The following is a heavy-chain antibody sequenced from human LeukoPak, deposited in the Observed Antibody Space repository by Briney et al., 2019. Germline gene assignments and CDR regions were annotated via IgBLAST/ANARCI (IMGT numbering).Heavy chain of an antibody. CDR2: ISSSGSTI. Sequence: GGSLRLSCAGSGFSISNYGMNWVRQAPGKGLEWVSYISSSGSTIYYADSVKGRFTISRDNAKNSLYLQMNSLRAEDTAVYYCARDGLAYCDGDCYSWGQGTLVSVSS. CDR1: GFSISNYG. V-gene: IGHV3-48*04. CDR3: ARDGLAYCDGDCYS. D-gene: IGHD2-21*02. J-gene: IGHJ4*02.